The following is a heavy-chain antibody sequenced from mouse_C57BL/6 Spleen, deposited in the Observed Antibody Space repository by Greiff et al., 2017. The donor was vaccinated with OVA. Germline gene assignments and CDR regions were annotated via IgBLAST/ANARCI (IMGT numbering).Heavy chain of an antibody. CDR3: ASEGKSNYVYAMDD. J-gene: IGHJ4*01. CDR1: GYAFSSSW. CDR2: IYPGDGDT. V-gene: IGHV1-82*01. D-gene: IGHD2-5*01. Sequence: QVQLQQSGPELVKPGASVKISCKASGYAFSSSWMNWVKQRPGKGLEWIGRIYPGDGDTNYNGKFKGKATLTADKSSSTAYRQLSSLTSEDSAVYFCASEGKSNYVYAMDDWGQGTSVTVSS.